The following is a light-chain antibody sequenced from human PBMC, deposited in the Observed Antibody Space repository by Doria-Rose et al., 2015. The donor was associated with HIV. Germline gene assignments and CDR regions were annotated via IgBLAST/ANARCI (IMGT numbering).Light chain of an antibody. Sequence: IVLTQSPGTLSLSPGERATLSCRASQSFSSTYLAWYQQKPGQAPSLLIYDGSNRATGIPDRFSASGSGTDFTLTINRLEPEDFALYYCHQYGTSWTFGQGTKVEI. CDR3: HQYGTSWT. V-gene: IGKV3-20*01. CDR2: DGS. J-gene: IGKJ1*01. CDR1: QSFSSTY.